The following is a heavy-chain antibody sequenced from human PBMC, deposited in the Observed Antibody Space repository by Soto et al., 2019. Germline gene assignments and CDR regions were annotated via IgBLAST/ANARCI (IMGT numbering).Heavy chain of an antibody. V-gene: IGHV3-23*01. CDR3: AKGIIVVVTAHRNDAFDI. J-gene: IGHJ3*02. CDR2: ISGSGVST. D-gene: IGHD2-21*02. Sequence: GSLRLSCAASVFTCSSDDMSWVRQAPGKGLEWVSAISGSGVSTYYADSVKGRFTISRDNSKNTLYLQMNSLRAEDTAVYYCAKGIIVVVTAHRNDAFDIWGQGTMVTVSS. CDR1: VFTCSSDD.